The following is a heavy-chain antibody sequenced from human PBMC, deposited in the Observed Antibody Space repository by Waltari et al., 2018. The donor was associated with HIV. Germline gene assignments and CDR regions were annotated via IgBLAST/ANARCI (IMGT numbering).Heavy chain of an antibody. CDR1: GGSISSSSYY. V-gene: IGHV4-39*07. CDR3: ARNEPGYHPASSFYYYYYGMDV. CDR2: IYYSGST. J-gene: IGHJ6*02. D-gene: IGHD3-16*02. Sequence: QLQLQESGPGLVKSSETLSLTCTVSGGSISSSSYYWGWIRQPPGKGLEWIGSIYYSGSTYYNPSLKSRVTISVDTSKNQFSLKLSSVTAADTAVYYCARNEPGYHPASSFYYYYYGMDVWGQGTTVTVSS.